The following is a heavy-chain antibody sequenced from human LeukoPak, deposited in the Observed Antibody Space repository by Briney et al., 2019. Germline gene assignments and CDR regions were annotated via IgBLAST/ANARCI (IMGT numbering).Heavy chain of an antibody. V-gene: IGHV4-59*01. J-gene: IGHJ5*02. Sequence: SETLSLTCTVSGGSISSYYWSCIRQPPGKGLEWIGYIYYSGSTDYDPSLKSRVTISVDTSKNQFSLKLSSVTAADTAVYYCARDHRRDYSSGWWVWFDPRGQGTLVTVSS. D-gene: IGHD6-19*01. CDR1: GGSISSYY. CDR2: IYYSGST. CDR3: ARDHRRDYSSGWWVWFDP.